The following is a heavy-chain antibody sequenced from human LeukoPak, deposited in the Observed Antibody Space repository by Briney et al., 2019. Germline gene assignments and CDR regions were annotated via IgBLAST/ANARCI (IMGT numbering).Heavy chain of an antibody. CDR2: ISAYNGNT. V-gene: IGHV1-18*01. J-gene: IGHJ4*02. Sequence: ASVKVSCKASGYTFTSYGISWVRQAPGQGLEWMGWISAYNGNTNYAQKFQGRVTMTEDTSTDTAYMELSSLRSEDTAVYYCATDLGIAVAARSVDYWGQGTLVTVSS. D-gene: IGHD6-19*01. CDR3: ATDLGIAVAARSVDY. CDR1: GYTFTSYG.